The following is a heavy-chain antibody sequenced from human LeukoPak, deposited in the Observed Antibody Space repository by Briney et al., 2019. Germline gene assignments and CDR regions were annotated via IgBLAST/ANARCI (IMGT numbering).Heavy chain of an antibody. V-gene: IGHV3-48*04. J-gene: IGHJ4*02. D-gene: IGHD1-1*01. CDR2: ISSTSSGR. CDR3: ARERNWCPDH. CDR1: GFTFNIYS. Sequence: GGSLRLSCAASGFTFNIYSMNWVRQAPGRGLEWVSYISSTSSGRYYADSVQGRFTISRDNAKNSLYLQMSSLRAEDTAIYYCARERNWCPDHWGQGTLVTVSS.